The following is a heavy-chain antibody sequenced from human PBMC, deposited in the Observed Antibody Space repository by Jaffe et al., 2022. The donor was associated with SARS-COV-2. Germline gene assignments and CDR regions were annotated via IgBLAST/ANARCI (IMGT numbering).Heavy chain of an antibody. CDR1: GYGFNSYW. Sequence: VQLVQSGAEMKKPGESLRISCKGSGYGFNSYWITWVRQMPGKGLQWMGRIDPRYSHANYNPSFQGHVSVSADKSISTAYLHLSSLKASDTAIYYCARQGGISGGPLDYYSMDVWGQGTTVIVSS. CDR2: IDPRYSHA. V-gene: IGHV5-10-1*03. CDR3: ARQGGISGGPLDYYSMDV. J-gene: IGHJ6*02. D-gene: IGHD6-19*01.